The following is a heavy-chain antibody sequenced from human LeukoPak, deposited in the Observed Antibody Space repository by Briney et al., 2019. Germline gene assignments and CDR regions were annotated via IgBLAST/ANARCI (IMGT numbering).Heavy chain of an antibody. V-gene: IGHV3-74*01. Sequence: GGSLRLSCGASGFTFSSYWMHWVRQAPGKGLVWISRINSDGSTTSYADSVKGRFTISRDNAKNTLYLQMNSLRAEDTAVYYCARGNYYGQDYWGQGTLATVSS. J-gene: IGHJ4*02. CDR2: INSDGSTT. CDR1: GFTFSSYW. CDR3: ARGNYYGQDY. D-gene: IGHD3-10*01.